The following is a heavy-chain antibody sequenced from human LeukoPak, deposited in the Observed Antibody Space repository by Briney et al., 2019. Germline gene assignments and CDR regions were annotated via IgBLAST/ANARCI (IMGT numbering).Heavy chain of an antibody. CDR3: ARLVCSGGSCYRPTYNWFDP. J-gene: IGHJ5*02. Sequence: SETLSLTCAVYGGSFSGYYWSWIRQPPGKGLEWIGEINHSGSTNYNPSLKSRVTISVDTSKNQFSLKLSSVTAADTAVYYCARLVCSGGSCYRPTYNWFDPWGQGTLVTVSS. D-gene: IGHD2-15*01. V-gene: IGHV4-34*01. CDR1: GGSFSGYY. CDR2: INHSGST.